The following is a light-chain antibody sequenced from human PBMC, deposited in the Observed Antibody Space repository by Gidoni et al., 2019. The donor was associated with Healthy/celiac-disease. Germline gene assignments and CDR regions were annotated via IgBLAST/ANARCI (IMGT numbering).Light chain of an antibody. CDR2: DVS. CDR3: SSYTSSSTWV. J-gene: IGLJ3*02. Sequence: SALTPPASVSGSPGQSITLPCTGTSSDVGGYNYVSWYQQHPCKAPKRMIYDVSNRPSGVSNRFSGSKSGNTASLTISGLQAEDEADYYCSSYTSSSTWVFGGGTKLTVL. CDR1: SSDVGGYNY. V-gene: IGLV2-14*01.